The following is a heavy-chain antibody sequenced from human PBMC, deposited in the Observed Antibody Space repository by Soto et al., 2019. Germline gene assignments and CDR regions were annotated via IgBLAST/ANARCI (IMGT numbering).Heavy chain of an antibody. D-gene: IGHD4-17*01. CDR2: INAGNGNT. Sequence: QVQLVQSGAEVKKPGASVKVSCKASGYTFTSYAMHWVRQAPAQRLEWMGWINAGNGNTKYSQKFQGRVTITRDTSASTAYMELSSLRSEDTAVYYCARVPSGDYENWFDPWGQGTLVTVSS. CDR1: GYTFTSYA. J-gene: IGHJ5*02. CDR3: ARVPSGDYENWFDP. V-gene: IGHV1-3*01.